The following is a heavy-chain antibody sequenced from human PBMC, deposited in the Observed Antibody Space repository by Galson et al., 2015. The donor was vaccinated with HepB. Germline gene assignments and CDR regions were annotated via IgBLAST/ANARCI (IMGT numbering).Heavy chain of an antibody. V-gene: IGHV1-58*02. J-gene: IGHJ6*03. CDR3: AAVAGGIDWLLPLDYYYYMDV. D-gene: IGHD3-9*01. Sequence: SVKVSCKASGYTFTSYYMQWVRQARGQRLEWIGWIVVGSGNTNYAQKFQERVTITRDMSTSTAYMELSSLRSEDTAVYYCAAVAGGIDWLLPLDYYYYMDVWGKGTTVTVSS. CDR1: GYTFTSYY. CDR2: IVVGSGNT.